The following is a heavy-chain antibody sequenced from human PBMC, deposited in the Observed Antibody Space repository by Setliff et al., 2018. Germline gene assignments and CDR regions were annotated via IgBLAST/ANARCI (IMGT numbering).Heavy chain of an antibody. CDR1: GGTFRSYG. J-gene: IGHJ6*03. Sequence: ASVKVSCKASGGTFRSYGISWVRQAPGQGLEWMGGIIPNFGTTSYAQKFQGRVTITTDESTNTAYMELSSLRPDDTAVFYCAREVVVVKSAINYYYYMDVWGKGTTVTVSS. CDR3: AREVVVVKSAINYYYYMDV. D-gene: IGHD2-2*01. V-gene: IGHV1-69*05. CDR2: IIPNFGTT.